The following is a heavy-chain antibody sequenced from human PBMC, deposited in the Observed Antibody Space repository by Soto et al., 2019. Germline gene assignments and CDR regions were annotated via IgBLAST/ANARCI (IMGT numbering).Heavy chain of an antibody. CDR1: GFSLDEYG. CDR3: KRDQRWGYENGDSGDS. V-gene: IGHV3-20*04. J-gene: IGHJ5*01. CDR2: MHRNGGST. D-gene: IGHD4-17*01. Sequence: EVQLVESGGGVVRPGGSLRLACAVSGFSLDEYGMSWVRQAPGKGLEWVSGMHRNGGSTGYADSVKGRFTISRDDAKNSLYLQVNRLRAEDTAFYYRKRDQRWGYENGDSGDSWGHGTLVTVSS.